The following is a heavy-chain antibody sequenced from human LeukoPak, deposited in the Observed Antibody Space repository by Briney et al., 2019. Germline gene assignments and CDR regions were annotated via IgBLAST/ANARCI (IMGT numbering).Heavy chain of an antibody. CDR3: ARDWIAVGSYYFDY. Sequence: ASVKVSCKASGYRFTSSDITWVRQAPGQGLEWMGWISAYNGNTNYAQKLQGRVTMTTDTSTSTAYMELRSLRSDDTAVYYCARDWIAVGSYYFDYWGQGTLVTVSS. CDR2: ISAYNGNT. V-gene: IGHV1-18*01. J-gene: IGHJ4*02. D-gene: IGHD6-19*01. CDR1: GYRFTSSD.